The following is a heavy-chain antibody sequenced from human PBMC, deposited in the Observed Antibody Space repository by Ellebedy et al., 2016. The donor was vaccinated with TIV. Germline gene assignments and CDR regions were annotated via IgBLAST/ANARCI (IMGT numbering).Heavy chain of an antibody. J-gene: IGHJ4*02. D-gene: IGHD2-2*01. Sequence: GESLKISCAASGFTLSSYWMSWVRQAPGKGLEWVANIKQDGSEKYYVDSVKGRFTISRDNAKNSLYLQMNSLRAEDTAVYYCAREQDSAAYDYWGQGTLVTVSS. CDR3: AREQDSAAYDY. CDR1: GFTLSSYW. CDR2: IKQDGSEK. V-gene: IGHV3-7*01.